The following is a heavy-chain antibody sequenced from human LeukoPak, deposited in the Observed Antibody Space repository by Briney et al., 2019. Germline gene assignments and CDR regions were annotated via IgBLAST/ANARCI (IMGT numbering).Heavy chain of an antibody. V-gene: IGHV4-39*01. CDR3: AVTDGIAAAGN. J-gene: IGHJ4*02. Sequence: SETLSLTCTVSGGSISTTSYYWGWIRQPPGKGLEWIGSIYYSGSTYYNPSLKSRVTISVDTSKNQFSLKLTSVTAADTAVYYCAVTDGIAAAGNWGQGTLVTVSS. CDR2: IYYSGST. D-gene: IGHD6-13*01. CDR1: GGSISTTSYY.